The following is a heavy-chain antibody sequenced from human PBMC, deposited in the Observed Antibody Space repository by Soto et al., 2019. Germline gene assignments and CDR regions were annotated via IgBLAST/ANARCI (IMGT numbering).Heavy chain of an antibody. CDR2: IDPYNGNT. V-gene: IGHV1-18*01. CDR3: ARLYYDSSGYYVTPGSYYYGMDV. D-gene: IGHD3-22*01. CDR1: GYTFTSYG. Sequence: QVQLVQSGAEVKKPGASVKVSCKASGYTFTSYGISWVRQAPGQGLEWMGWIDPYNGNTNHAQKLQGRVTMTTDKSTSTAYMELRSLRSDDPAVYYCARLYYDSSGYYVTPGSYYYGMDVWGQGTTVTVSS. J-gene: IGHJ6*02.